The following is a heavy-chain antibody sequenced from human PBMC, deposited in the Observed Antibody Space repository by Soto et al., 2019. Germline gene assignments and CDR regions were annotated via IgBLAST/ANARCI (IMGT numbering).Heavy chain of an antibody. J-gene: IGHJ6*02. D-gene: IGHD3-9*01. CDR2: IYYSGST. CDR3: ARDHYVYDILTGYGYYYGMDV. CDR1: GGSISSGDYY. Sequence: NPSETLSLTCTVSGGSISSGDYYWSWIRQPPGKGLEWIGYIYYSGSTHYNPSLKSRVTISVDTSKNQFSLKLSSVTAADTAVYYCARDHYVYDILTGYGYYYGMDVWGQGTTVTVSS. V-gene: IGHV4-30-4*01.